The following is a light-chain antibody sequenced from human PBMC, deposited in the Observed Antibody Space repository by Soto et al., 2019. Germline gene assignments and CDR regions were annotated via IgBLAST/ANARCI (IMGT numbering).Light chain of an antibody. V-gene: IGKV1-27*01. CDR3: QEYNSAPRT. CDR2: GAS. CDR1: RGISNY. Sequence: DIQMTQSPSSLSASVGDRVTITCRASRGISNYLAWYQLKPGKVPKLLLYGASTFQSGVPSRFSGSGSGTDFTLTISSLQPEDVATYYCQEYNSAPRTFGQGTKVELK. J-gene: IGKJ1*01.